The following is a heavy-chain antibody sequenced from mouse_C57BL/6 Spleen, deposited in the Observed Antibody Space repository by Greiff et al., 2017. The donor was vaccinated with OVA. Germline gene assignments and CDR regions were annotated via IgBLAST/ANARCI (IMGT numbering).Heavy chain of an antibody. D-gene: IGHD4-1*01. J-gene: IGHJ2*01. CDR2: IYPGSGNT. CDR1: GYSFTSYY. Sequence: VQLQQSGPELVKPGASVKISCKASGYSFTSYYIHWVKQRPGQGLEWIGWIYPGSGNTKYNEKFKGKATLTADTASNTAYMQLSSLTSEDSAVYYCALITGTDFDYWGQGTTLTVSS. V-gene: IGHV1-66*01. CDR3: ALITGTDFDY.